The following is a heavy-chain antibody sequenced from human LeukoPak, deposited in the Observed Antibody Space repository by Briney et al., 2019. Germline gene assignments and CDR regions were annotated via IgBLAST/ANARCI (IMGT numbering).Heavy chain of an antibody. CDR1: GFTFSSYE. D-gene: IGHD6-13*01. Sequence: GGSLRLSCSASGFTFSSYEMNWVRQAPGKGLEWVSYISGSVSSRYYADSVKGRFTISRDNTRNSLYLQMDSLRAEDTALYYCARVEQQLVRGYWGQGTLVTVSS. J-gene: IGHJ4*02. CDR2: ISGSVSSR. CDR3: ARVEQQLVRGY. V-gene: IGHV3-48*03.